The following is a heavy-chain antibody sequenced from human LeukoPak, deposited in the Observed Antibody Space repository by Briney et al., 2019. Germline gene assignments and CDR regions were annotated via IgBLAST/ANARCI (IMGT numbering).Heavy chain of an antibody. J-gene: IGHJ6*03. CDR2: IRYDGSNK. CDR1: GFTFSTYG. Sequence: GGSLRLSCAASGFTFSTYGMHWVRQAPGKGLEWVAFIRYDGSNKYYADSVKGRFTISRDNSKNTLYLQMNSLRAEDTAVYYCAKGSDGYYYYYMDVWDKGTTVTISS. CDR3: AKGSDGYYYYYMDV. D-gene: IGHD5-24*01. V-gene: IGHV3-30*02.